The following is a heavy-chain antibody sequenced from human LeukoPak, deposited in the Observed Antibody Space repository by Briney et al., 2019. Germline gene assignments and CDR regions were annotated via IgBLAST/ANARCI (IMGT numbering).Heavy chain of an antibody. J-gene: IGHJ4*02. CDR1: GFTFSSYG. D-gene: IGHD2-2*01. CDR3: AKVACSITSRYFTDY. Sequence: GGSLRLSCAASGFTFSSYGMHWVRQAPGKGLEWVAFIRYDGSTKYYADSVKGRFTISRDSSKNTLFLQMDSLRAEDTAVYYCAKVACSITSRYFTDYWGQGTMVTVSS. V-gene: IGHV3-30*02. CDR2: IRYDGSTK.